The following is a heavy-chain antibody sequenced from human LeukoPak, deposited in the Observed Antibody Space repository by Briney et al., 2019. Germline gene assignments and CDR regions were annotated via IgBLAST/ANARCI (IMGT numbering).Heavy chain of an antibody. Sequence: PGRSLRLSCAASGFTFSSYGMHWVRQAPGKGLEWVAVIWYDGSNKYYADSVKGRFTISRDNSKNTLYLQMNSLRAEDTAVYYCAREEDYYDSSGYPDWGQGTLVTVSS. CDR1: GFTFSSYG. D-gene: IGHD3-22*01. CDR2: IWYDGSNK. J-gene: IGHJ4*02. CDR3: AREEDYYDSSGYPD. V-gene: IGHV3-33*01.